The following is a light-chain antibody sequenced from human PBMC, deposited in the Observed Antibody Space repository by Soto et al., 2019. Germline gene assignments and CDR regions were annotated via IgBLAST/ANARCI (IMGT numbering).Light chain of an antibody. J-gene: IGLJ1*01. Sequence: QSALTQPASVSGSPGQSITISCTGTSSDVGGYNYVSWYQQHPGKAPKLIIYEVSSRPSGVSNRFSGSKSGNTASLTISGLQADDEADYYCNSYTSKSTGVFGTGTKVT. V-gene: IGLV2-14*01. CDR2: EVS. CDR3: NSYTSKSTGV. CDR1: SSDVGGYNY.